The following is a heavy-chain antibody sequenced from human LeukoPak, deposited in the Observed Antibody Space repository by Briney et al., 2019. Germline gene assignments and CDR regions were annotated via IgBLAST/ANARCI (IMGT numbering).Heavy chain of an antibody. CDR1: GYTFTSYD. CDR2: INPNSGGT. CDR3: ARGPTSGGNSTY. V-gene: IGHV1-2*02. D-gene: IGHD4-23*01. Sequence: ASVKVSCKASGYTFTSYDINWVRQAPGQGLEWMGWINPNSGGTNYAQKFQGRVTMTRDTSISTAYMELSRLRSDDTAVYYCARGPTSGGNSTYWGQGTLVTVSS. J-gene: IGHJ4*02.